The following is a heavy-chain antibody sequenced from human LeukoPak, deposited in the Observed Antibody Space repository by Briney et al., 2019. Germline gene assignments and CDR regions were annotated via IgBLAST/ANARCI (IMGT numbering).Heavy chain of an antibody. D-gene: IGHD6-13*01. J-gene: IGHJ4*02. CDR3: ATYSSSYYYFGY. V-gene: IGHV3-15*01. CDR2: IKSKTDGGTT. CDR1: GFTFSNAW. Sequence: GGSLRLSCEASGFTFSNAWMSWVRQAPGKGLEWVGRIKSKTDGGTTDYGAPVKGRFTISRDDSKNTLFLQMNSLKTEDAALYYCATYSSSYYYFGYWGQGTLVTVSS.